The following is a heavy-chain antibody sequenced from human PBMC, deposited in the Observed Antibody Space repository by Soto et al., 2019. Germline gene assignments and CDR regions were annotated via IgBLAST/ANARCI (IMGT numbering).Heavy chain of an antibody. CDR2: ISAYNGNT. CDR1: GYTFTSYG. V-gene: IGHV1-18*01. Sequence: ASVKVSCKASGYTFTSYGISWVRQAPGQGLEWMGWISAYNGNTNYAQKLQGRVTMTTDPSTSTAYMELRSLRSDDTAVYYCARAGYYDILTGYQTLRYWGQGTLVTVSS. D-gene: IGHD3-9*01. J-gene: IGHJ4*02. CDR3: ARAGYYDILTGYQTLRY.